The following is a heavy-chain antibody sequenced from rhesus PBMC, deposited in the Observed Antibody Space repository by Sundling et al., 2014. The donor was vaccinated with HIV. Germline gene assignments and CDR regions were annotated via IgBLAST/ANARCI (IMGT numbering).Heavy chain of an antibody. CDR3: SRGYSSSQGLDF. D-gene: IGHD6-43*01. V-gene: IGHV1-180*01. CDR1: GYRFNRYF. Sequence: QVQLVQSGADIKQPGASVKLSCKASGYRFNRYFMHWVRQAPGQGLEWIGQISPYNGNQDYAQNFQGRVAITTDMSTDTGYMELSSLRSEDTAVYYCSRGYSSSQGLDFWGQGVLVTVSS. J-gene: IGHJ4*01. CDR2: ISPYNGNQ.